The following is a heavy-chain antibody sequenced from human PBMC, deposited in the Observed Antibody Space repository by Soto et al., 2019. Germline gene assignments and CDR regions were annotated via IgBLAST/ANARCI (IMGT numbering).Heavy chain of an antibody. CDR1: GYSFAGYW. CDR2: IDPSDSQT. J-gene: IGHJ6*02. D-gene: IGHD2-21*01. CDR3: ARHTPLWIEDGMDV. V-gene: IGHV5-10-1*01. Sequence: PGESLKISCKGAGYSFAGYWITWVRQKPGKGLEWMGRIDPSDSQTYYSPSFRGHVTISVTKSITTVFLQWSSLKASDTAMYYCARHTPLWIEDGMDVWGQGTTVTVS.